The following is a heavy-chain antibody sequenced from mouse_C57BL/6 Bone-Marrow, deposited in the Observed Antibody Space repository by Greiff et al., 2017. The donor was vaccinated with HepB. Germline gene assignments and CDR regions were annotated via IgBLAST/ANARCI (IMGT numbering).Heavy chain of an antibody. J-gene: IGHJ4*01. D-gene: IGHD1-1*01. V-gene: IGHV10-1*01. CDR1: GFSFNTYA. CDR3: VRTTVVARDYAMDY. Sequence: VQLQQSGGGLVQPKGSLKLSCAASGFSFNTYAMNWVRQAPGKGLEWVARIRSKSNNYATYYADSVKDRFTISRDDSESMLYLQMNNLKTEDTAMYYCVRTTVVARDYAMDYWGQGTSVTVSS. CDR2: IRSKSNNYAT.